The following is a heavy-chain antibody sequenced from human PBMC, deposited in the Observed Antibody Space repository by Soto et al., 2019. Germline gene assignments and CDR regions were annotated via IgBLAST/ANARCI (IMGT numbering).Heavy chain of an antibody. CDR1: GGSMSSTGYS. D-gene: IGHD3-10*01. CDR3: NSEAYGSGSYD. CDR2: IYYSGST. V-gene: IGHV4-30-2*01. Sequence: KTXETLSLPCPVSGGSMSSTGYSWSWIRQPPGKVLEWIVYIYYSGSTNYNPSLRGRVSISIDRSKNQFSLRLTSVTAADTAVYYCNSEAYGSGSYDWGQGSLVTVSS. J-gene: IGHJ4*02.